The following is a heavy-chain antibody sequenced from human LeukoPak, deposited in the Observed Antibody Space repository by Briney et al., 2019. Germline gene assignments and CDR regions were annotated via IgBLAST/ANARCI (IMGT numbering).Heavy chain of an antibody. CDR3: AKDSTVTTSCWFDP. V-gene: IGHV3-23*01. CDR2: LSGSGGSP. CDR1: GFTFSSYA. Sequence: GGSLRLSCAASGFTFSSYAMSWVRQAPGKGLEWVSALSGSGGSPHHADSVKGRFTISRDNSKTTMYLQMNSLRAEDTAVYYCAKDSTVTTSCWFDPWGQGTLVTVSS. J-gene: IGHJ5*02. D-gene: IGHD4-17*01.